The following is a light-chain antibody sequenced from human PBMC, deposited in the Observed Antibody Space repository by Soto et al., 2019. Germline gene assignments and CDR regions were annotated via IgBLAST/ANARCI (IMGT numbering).Light chain of an antibody. CDR1: QSVSSND. J-gene: IGKJ5*01. CDR2: VAS. Sequence: EIVLTQSPGTLSLSPGERATLSCRASQSVSSNDLAWYQQKPGQAPRVLIYVASSRATGIPDRFSGSGSGTDFTLTISRLEPEDFAVYYCQQYGSSRITFGQGTRLEIK. CDR3: QQYGSSRIT. V-gene: IGKV3-20*01.